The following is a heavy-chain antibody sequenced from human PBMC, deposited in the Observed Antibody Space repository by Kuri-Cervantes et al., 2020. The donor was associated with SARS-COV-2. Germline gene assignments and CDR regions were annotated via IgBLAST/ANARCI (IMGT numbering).Heavy chain of an antibody. CDR1: GYSISSGYY. CDR2: IYHSGST. V-gene: IGHV4-38-2*01. Sequence: GSLRLSCAVSGYSISSGYYWGWIRQPPGKGLEWIGSIYHSGSTYYNPSLKSRVTISVDTSKNQFSLKLSSVTAADTAVYYCARGDGAYSSSSPFDYWGQGTLVTVSS. CDR3: ARGDGAYSSSSPFDY. D-gene: IGHD6-6*01. J-gene: IGHJ4*02.